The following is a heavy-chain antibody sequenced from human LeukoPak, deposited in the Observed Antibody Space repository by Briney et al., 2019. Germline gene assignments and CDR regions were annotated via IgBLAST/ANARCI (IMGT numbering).Heavy chain of an antibody. V-gene: IGHV1-3*01. CDR2: INAGNGNT. Sequence: ASVKVSCKASGYTFTSYAMHWVRQAPGQRLEWMGWINAGNGNTKYSQKFQGRVTITRDTSASTAYMELSSLRSEDTAVYYCARDGGYSNPGPDYWGQGTLVTVSS. D-gene: IGHD6-13*01. CDR1: GYTFTSYA. CDR3: ARDGGYSNPGPDY. J-gene: IGHJ4*02.